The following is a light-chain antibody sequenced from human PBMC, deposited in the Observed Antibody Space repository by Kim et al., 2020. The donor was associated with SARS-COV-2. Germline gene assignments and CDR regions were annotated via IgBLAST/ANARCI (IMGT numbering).Light chain of an antibody. Sequence: DIQMTLSPSSLSASVGDRVTITCRASQDIRNYLAWFQQKPGKAPKSLIYGASTLHSGVPSKFSGSGSGTDFTLTISSLQPEDFATYYCQQYNGYPTFGQGTRLEIK. V-gene: IGKV1-16*02. CDR2: GAS. CDR3: QQYNGYPT. J-gene: IGKJ5*01. CDR1: QDIRNY.